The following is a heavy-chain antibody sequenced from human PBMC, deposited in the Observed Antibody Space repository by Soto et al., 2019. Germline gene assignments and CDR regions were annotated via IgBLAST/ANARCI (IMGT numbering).Heavy chain of an antibody. CDR1: GFTFSSYE. Sequence: EVQLVESGGGLVQPGGSLRLSCATSGFTFSSYEMNWVRQAPGKGLEWVSYISSSGSTIYYADSVKGRFTISRDNAKNSLYLQMNSLRAEDTAVYYCARGLQRGLQYFDYWGQGTLVTVSS. J-gene: IGHJ4*02. CDR3: ARGLQRGLQYFDY. V-gene: IGHV3-48*03. D-gene: IGHD4-4*01. CDR2: ISSSGSTI.